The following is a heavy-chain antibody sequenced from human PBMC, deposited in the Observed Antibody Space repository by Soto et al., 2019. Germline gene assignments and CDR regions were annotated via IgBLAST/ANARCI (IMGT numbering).Heavy chain of an antibody. CDR2: INHSGST. V-gene: IGHV4-34*01. Sequence: QVQLQQWGAGLLKPSETLSLTCAVYGGSFSGCYWSWIRQPPGKGLEWIGEINHSGSTNYNPSLKSRVTISVDTSKNQFSLKLSSVTAADTAVYYCARGGGGVVVVAATRLSWFDPWGQGTLVTVSS. J-gene: IGHJ5*02. CDR3: ARGGGGVVVVAATRLSWFDP. D-gene: IGHD2-15*01. CDR1: GGSFSGCY.